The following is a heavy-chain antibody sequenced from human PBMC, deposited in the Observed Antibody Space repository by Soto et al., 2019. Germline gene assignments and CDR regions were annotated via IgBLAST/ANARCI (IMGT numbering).Heavy chain of an antibody. V-gene: IGHV4-59*01. CDR2: ISSSGNT. Sequence: SETLSLTCTVSDGSISDFYWSWIRQPPGKGLEWIGYISSSGNTNYNPSLKSRVSISVDTSKNQFSLNLTSVTAADTAVYYCARAPMVLTRSYFDSWGQGTPVTVSS. CDR3: ARAPMVLTRSYFDS. CDR1: DGSISDFY. J-gene: IGHJ4*02. D-gene: IGHD3-22*01.